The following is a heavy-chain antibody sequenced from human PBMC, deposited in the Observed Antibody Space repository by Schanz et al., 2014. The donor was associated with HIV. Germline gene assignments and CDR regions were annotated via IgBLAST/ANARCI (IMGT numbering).Heavy chain of an antibody. V-gene: IGHV3-33*01. J-gene: IGHJ6*02. CDR1: GFTFSSYG. Sequence: EQLVASGGGVVQPGRSLRLSCAASGFTFSSYGMHWVRQAPGKGLEWVAVIWFDGRNKYYGDSVKGRFMISRDNSNNTLYLQMNSLRAEDTAVYFCTRGRFLERGGMDVWGQGTAVTVSS. CDR2: IWFDGRNK. CDR3: TRGRFLERGGMDV. D-gene: IGHD3-3*01.